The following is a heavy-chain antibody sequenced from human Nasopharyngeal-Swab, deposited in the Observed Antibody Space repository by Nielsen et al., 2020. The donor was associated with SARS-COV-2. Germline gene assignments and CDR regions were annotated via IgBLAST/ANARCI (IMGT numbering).Heavy chain of an antibody. CDR2: TRSDETKK. CDR3: ATGNYAGQDY. D-gene: IGHD1-7*01. Sequence: GESLKISCLASGFTFSASSMHWVRQAPGTGLEWVAFTRSDETKKYYADSVRGRFTISRDTSRDTLYLQMNSLRPEDTAIYYCATGNYAGQDYWGRGTLVTVSS. J-gene: IGHJ4*02. V-gene: IGHV3-30*02. CDR1: GFTFSASS.